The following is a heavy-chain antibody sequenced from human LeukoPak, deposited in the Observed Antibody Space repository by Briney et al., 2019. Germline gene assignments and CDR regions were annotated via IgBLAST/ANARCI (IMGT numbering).Heavy chain of an antibody. CDR2: IIPIFGTA. D-gene: IGHD6-6*01. CDR1: GGTFISYA. V-gene: IGHV1-69*01. J-gene: IGHJ6*02. CDR3: ARYSGSYDYYYYYGMDV. Sequence: GASVKVSCKASGGTFISYAISWVRQAPGQGLEWMGGIIPIFGTANYAQKFQGRVTITADESTSTAYMELSSLRSEDTAVYYCARYSGSYDYYYYYGMDVWGQGTTVTVSS.